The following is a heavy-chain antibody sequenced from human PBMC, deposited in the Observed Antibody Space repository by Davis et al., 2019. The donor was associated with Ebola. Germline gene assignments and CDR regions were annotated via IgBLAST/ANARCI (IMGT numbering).Heavy chain of an antibody. CDR2: IYPGDSDT. CDR1: GYTFTSYW. Sequence: GGSLRLSCKGSGYTFTSYWIGCVRQMPGKGLEWMGIIYPGDSDTRYSPSFQGQVTISADKSISTAYLQWSSLEASDTALYYCARGYWHFDLWGRGTLVTVSS. J-gene: IGHJ2*01. V-gene: IGHV5-51*01. CDR3: ARGYWHFDL.